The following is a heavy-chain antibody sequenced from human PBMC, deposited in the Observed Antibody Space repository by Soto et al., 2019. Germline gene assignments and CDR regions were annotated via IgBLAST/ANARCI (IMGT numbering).Heavy chain of an antibody. CDR1: GFSLSTSGMC. CDR2: IDWDDDK. V-gene: IGHV2-70*01. J-gene: IGHJ6*02. D-gene: IGHD3-3*01. CDR3: ARTYCDFWSGYSQPNYYYYGMDV. Sequence: ESGPTLVNPTQTLTLTCTFSGFSLSTSGMCVSWIRQPPGKALEWLALIDWDDDKCYSTSLKTRLTISKDTSKNQVVLTMTNMDPVDTATYYCARTYCDFWSGYSQPNYYYYGMDVWGQGTTVTVSS.